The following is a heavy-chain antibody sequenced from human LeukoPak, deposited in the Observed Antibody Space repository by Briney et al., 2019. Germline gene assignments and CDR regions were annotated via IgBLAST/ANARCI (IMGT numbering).Heavy chain of an antibody. CDR3: ASEYGGNSADWYFDL. D-gene: IGHD4-23*01. J-gene: IGHJ2*01. CDR2: IYYSGST. CDR1: GGSVSSGSYY. V-gene: IGHV4-61*01. Sequence: KPSETLSLTCTVSGGSVSSGSYYWSWIRQPPGKGLEWIGYIYYSGSTNYNPSLKSRVTISVDTSKNQFSLKLSSVTAADTAVYYCASEYGGNSADWYFDLWGRGTLVTVSS.